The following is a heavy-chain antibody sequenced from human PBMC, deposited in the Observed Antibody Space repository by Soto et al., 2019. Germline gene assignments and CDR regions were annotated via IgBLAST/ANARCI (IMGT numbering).Heavy chain of an antibody. CDR3: ARRSSPIAVAGSTHYYYYGMDV. D-gene: IGHD6-19*01. J-gene: IGHJ6*02. Sequence: ASVKVSCKASGCTFTSYGISWVRQAPGQGLEWMGWISAYNGNTNYAQKLQGRVTMTTDTSTSTAYMELRSLRSDDTAVYYCARRSSPIAVAGSTHYYYYGMDVWGQGTTVTSP. CDR2: ISAYNGNT. V-gene: IGHV1-18*01. CDR1: GCTFTSYG.